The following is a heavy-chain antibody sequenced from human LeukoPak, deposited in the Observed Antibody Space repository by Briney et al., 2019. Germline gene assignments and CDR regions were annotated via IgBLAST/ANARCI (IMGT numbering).Heavy chain of an antibody. CDR1: GYTFTSYG. V-gene: IGHV1-18*01. D-gene: IGHD6-13*01. Sequence: ASVKVPCKASGYTFTSYGISWVRQAPGQGLEWMGWISAYNGNTNYAQKLQGRVTMTTDTSTSTAYMELRSLRSDDTAVYYCASPKEPQIAAAGDDAFDIWGQGTMVTVSS. CDR2: ISAYNGNT. CDR3: ASPKEPQIAAAGDDAFDI. J-gene: IGHJ3*02.